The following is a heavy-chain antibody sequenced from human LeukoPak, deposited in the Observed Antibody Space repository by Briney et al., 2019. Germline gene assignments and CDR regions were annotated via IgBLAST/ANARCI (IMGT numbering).Heavy chain of an antibody. CDR2: IYTSGST. J-gene: IGHJ4*02. V-gene: IGHV4-4*07. CDR3: ARRYDSSGHYRGTFDY. D-gene: IGHD3-22*01. Sequence: SETLSLTCTVSGGSISSYYWSWIRQPAGKGLEWIGRIYTSGSTNYNPSLKSRVTMSVDTSKNQFSLKLSSVTAADTAVYYCARRYDSSGHYRGTFDYWAREPWSPSPQ. CDR1: GGSISSYY.